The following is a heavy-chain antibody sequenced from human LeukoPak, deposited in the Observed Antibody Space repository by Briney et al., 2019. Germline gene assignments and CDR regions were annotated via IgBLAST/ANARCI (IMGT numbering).Heavy chain of an antibody. CDR1: GGSISSYY. J-gene: IGHJ5*02. CDR3: ARGRNWFDP. CDR2: IYYSGST. Sequence: PSETLSLTCTVSGGSISSYYWSWIRQPPGKGLEWIGYIYYSGSTSYNPSLKSRVTISVDTSKNQFSLKLSSVTAADTAVYYCARGRNWFDPWGQGTLVTVSS. V-gene: IGHV4-59*01.